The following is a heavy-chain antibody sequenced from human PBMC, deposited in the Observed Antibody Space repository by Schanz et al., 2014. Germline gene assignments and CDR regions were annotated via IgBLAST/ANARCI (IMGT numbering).Heavy chain of an antibody. J-gene: IGHJ5*02. CDR2: ISYDGSNK. D-gene: IGHD2-21*01. CDR3: ARDLEGYDGGGGGFDP. CDR1: GFAFSVYG. Sequence: QVQMVDSGGGVVQPGRSLRLSCAASGFAFSVYGMHWVRQAPGKGLEWVAVISYDGSNKYYADSVKGRFTISRDNSKNTLYLQMNTLRAEDTAVYYCARDLEGYDGGGGGFDPWGQGTLVTVSS. V-gene: IGHV3-30*19.